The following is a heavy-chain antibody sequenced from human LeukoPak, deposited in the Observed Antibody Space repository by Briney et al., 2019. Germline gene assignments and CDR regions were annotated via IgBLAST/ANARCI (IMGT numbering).Heavy chain of an antibody. CDR2: ISRSGGNT. CDR3: GKNYDTSGYYQEY. V-gene: IGHV3-23*01. J-gene: IGHJ4*02. D-gene: IGHD3-22*01. Sequence: PGGSLRLSCAASGFTLSTHAMSWVRQAPGKGLEWVSSISRSGGNTYYADSVKGRFTISGDTSKNTLYLQMNSLTAEDTAVYYCGKNYDTSGYYQEYWGQGTLVTVSS. CDR1: GFTLSTHA.